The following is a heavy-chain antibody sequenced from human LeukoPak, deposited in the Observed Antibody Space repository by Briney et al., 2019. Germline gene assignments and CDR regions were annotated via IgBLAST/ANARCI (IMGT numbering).Heavy chain of an antibody. Sequence: GGSLRLSCAASGFTVSSNYMSWVRQAPGKGPEWVSVIYSGGSTYYADSVKGRFTISRDNSKNTLYLQMNSLRAEDTAVYYCARESDFGYSSSWYRGLDYWGQGTLVTVSS. D-gene: IGHD6-13*01. CDR2: IYSGGST. V-gene: IGHV3-53*01. CDR1: GFTVSSNY. CDR3: ARESDFGYSSSWYRGLDY. J-gene: IGHJ4*02.